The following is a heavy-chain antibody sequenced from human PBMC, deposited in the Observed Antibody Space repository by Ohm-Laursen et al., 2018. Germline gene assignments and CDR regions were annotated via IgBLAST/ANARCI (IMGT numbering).Heavy chain of an antibody. CDR2: ISSSGSTI. D-gene: IGHD4-17*01. CDR1: GFTFSDYY. J-gene: IGHJ2*01. V-gene: IGHV3-11*04. CDR3: ARTTQYGEFIPWYFDL. Sequence: GSLRLSCATSGFTFSDYYMSWIRQAPGKGLEWVSYISSSGSTIYYADSVKGRFTISRDNAKNSLYLQMNSLRAEDTALYYCARTTQYGEFIPWYFDLWGRGTLVTVSS.